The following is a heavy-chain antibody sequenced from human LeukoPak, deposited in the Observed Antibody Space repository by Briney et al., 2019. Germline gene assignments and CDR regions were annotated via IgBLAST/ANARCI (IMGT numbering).Heavy chain of an antibody. Sequence: GGSLRLSCAASGFTFSSYAMHWVRQALGKGLEWVAFIRNDGAKTYYADSAKGRFTISRDNSRNTLYLQMNSLTAEDTAVFYCAKDGVILAPGVYWYMDVWGRGTTVTVS. D-gene: IGHD3-16*02. CDR1: GFTFSSYA. V-gene: IGHV3-30*02. CDR2: IRNDGAKT. J-gene: IGHJ6*03. CDR3: AKDGVILAPGVYWYMDV.